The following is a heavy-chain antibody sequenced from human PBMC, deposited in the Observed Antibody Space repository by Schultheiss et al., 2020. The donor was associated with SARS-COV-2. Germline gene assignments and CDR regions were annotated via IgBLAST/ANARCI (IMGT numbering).Heavy chain of an antibody. J-gene: IGHJ4*02. CDR2: ISSNGGST. CDR3: ARGAPLRYFDWLSVPWYFDY. D-gene: IGHD3-9*01. V-gene: IGHV3-64*04. CDR1: GFTFSSYA. Sequence: GSLRLSCSASGFTFSSYAMHWVRQAPGKGLEYVSAISSNGGSTYYADSVKGRFTISRDNSKNTLYLQMNSLRAEDTAVYYCARGAPLRYFDWLSVPWYFDYWGQGTLVTVSS.